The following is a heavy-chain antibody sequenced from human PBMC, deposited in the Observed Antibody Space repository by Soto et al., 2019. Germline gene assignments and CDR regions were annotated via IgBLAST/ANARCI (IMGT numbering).Heavy chain of an antibody. J-gene: IGHJ4*02. CDR1: GGTFSSYA. CDR3: AREVGNAVAGTYYFDY. V-gene: IGHV1-69*12. Sequence: QVQLVQSGAEVKKPGSSVKVSCKASGGTFSSYAISWVRQAPGQGLEWMGGIIPIFGTANYAQKFQGRVTITADESTSTAYMELSSLRSEDTAVYYGAREVGNAVAGTYYFDYWGQGTLVTVSS. D-gene: IGHD6-19*01. CDR2: IIPIFGTA.